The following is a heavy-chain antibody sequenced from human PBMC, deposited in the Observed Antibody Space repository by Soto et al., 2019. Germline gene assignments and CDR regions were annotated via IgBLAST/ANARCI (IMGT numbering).Heavy chain of an antibody. CDR1: GGTFSSYA. CDR2: IIPIFGTA. J-gene: IGHJ4*02. Sequence: ASVKVSCKASGGTFSSYAISWVRQAPGQGLEWMGGIIPIFGTANYAQKFQGRVTITADESTSTAYMELSSLRSEDTAVYYCARGLRGAYCSGGSCYPGDYWGQGTLVTVSS. V-gene: IGHV1-69*13. D-gene: IGHD2-15*01. CDR3: ARGLRGAYCSGGSCYPGDY.